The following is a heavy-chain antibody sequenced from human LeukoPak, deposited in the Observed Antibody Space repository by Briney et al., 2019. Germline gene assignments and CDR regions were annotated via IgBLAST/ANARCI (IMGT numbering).Heavy chain of an antibody. CDR1: GFTFSSSW. D-gene: IGHD1-26*01. J-gene: IGHJ4*02. CDR3: IRALVGATDY. CDR2: INSDGSST. V-gene: IGHV3-74*01. Sequence: TGGSLRLSCAASGFTFSSSWMHWVRQAPGKGLVWVSRINSDGSSTTHADSVKGRFTISRDNAKNTLFLQMNSLRADDTAVYYCIRALVGATDYWGQGTLVTVSS.